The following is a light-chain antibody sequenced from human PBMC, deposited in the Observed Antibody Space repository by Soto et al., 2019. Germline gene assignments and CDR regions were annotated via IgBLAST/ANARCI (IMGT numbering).Light chain of an antibody. CDR3: QQYGSSPWT. V-gene: IGKV3-20*01. J-gene: IGKJ1*01. Sequence: EIVLTQSPATLSLYPGERATFSCRASQSISTILAWYQHKPGQPPRLLIYGASSRATGIPDRFSGSGSGTDFTLTISRLEPEDFAVYYCQQYGSSPWTFGQGTKVDI. CDR2: GAS. CDR1: QSISTI.